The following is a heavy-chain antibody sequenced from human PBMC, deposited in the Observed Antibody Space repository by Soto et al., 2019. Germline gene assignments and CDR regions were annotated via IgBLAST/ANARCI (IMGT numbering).Heavy chain of an antibody. V-gene: IGHV4-30-4*01. J-gene: IGHJ6*02. D-gene: IGHD3-3*01. CDR1: GGSISSGDYY. CDR2: IYYSGST. Sequence: SETLSLTCTVSGGSISSGDYYWSWIRQPPGKGLEWIGYIYYSGSTYYNPSLKSRVTISVDTSKNQFSLKLSSVTAADTAVYYCARDELGGDFWSGYYTHYYYYGMDVWGQGTTVTVSS. CDR3: ARDELGGDFWSGYYTHYYYYGMDV.